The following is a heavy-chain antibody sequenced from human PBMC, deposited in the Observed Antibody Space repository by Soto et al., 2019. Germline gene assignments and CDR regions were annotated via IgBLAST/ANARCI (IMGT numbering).Heavy chain of an antibody. CDR2: INPSGGSA. Sequence: GASVKVSCKASGYTFTSYYMHWVRQAPGQGLEWMGIINPSGGSASYAQKFQGRVTMTRDTSTSTVYMELSSLRSEDTAVYYCARDDYDYIWGSYPLNAFESWGKGTMVTVAS. CDR3: ARDDYDYIWGSYPLNAFES. J-gene: IGHJ3*02. CDR1: GYTFTSYY. V-gene: IGHV1-46*03. D-gene: IGHD3-16*02.